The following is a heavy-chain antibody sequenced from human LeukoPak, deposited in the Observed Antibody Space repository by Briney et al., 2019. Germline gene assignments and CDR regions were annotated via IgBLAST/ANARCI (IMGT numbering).Heavy chain of an antibody. D-gene: IGHD3-9*01. J-gene: IGHJ4*02. Sequence: GASVKVSCKVSGYTLTELSMHWVRQAPGKGLEWMGGFDPEDGETIYAQKFQGRVTMNEDTSTDTAYMEPSSLRSEDTAVYYCATGDPRLTGYWCIDYWGQGTLVTVSS. CDR3: ATGDPRLTGYWCIDY. CDR2: FDPEDGET. V-gene: IGHV1-24*01. CDR1: GYTLTELS.